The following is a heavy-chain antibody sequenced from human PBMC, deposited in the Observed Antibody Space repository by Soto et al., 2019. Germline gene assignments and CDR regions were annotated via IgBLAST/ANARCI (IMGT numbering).Heavy chain of an antibody. Sequence: GASVKVSCKASGYTFTSYDINWVRQATGQGLEWMGWMNPNSGNTGYAQKFQGRVTMTRNTSISTAYMELSSLRSEDTAVYYCARGSSAIFGVVQPLYWGQGTLVTVSS. CDR1: GYTFTSYD. D-gene: IGHD3-3*01. CDR2: MNPNSGNT. V-gene: IGHV1-8*01. CDR3: ARGSSAIFGVVQPLY. J-gene: IGHJ4*02.